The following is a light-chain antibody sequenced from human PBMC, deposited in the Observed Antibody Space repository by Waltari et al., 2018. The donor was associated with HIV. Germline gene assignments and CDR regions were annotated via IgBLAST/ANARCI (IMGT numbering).Light chain of an antibody. CDR1: QSVSSSY. CDR3: QQYAGSPPLT. Sequence: EIVLTQSPGTLSLSPGERATLSCRASQSVSSSYLAWYQQKPGQAPRLLIYGASSRATGIPDRFSGSGSVTDFTLTSSRLEPEDFAVYYCQQYAGSPPLTFGGGTKVESK. CDR2: GAS. J-gene: IGKJ4*01. V-gene: IGKV3-20*01.